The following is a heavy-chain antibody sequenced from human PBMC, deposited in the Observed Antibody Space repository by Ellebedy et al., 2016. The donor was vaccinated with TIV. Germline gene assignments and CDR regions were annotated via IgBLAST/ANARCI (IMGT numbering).Heavy chain of an antibody. D-gene: IGHD6-13*01. J-gene: IGHJ6*03. CDR3: AKRYSSSWYGKNYYMDV. CDR2: ISSSSYI. CDR1: GFTFSSYS. Sequence: GESLKISXAASGFTFSSYSMNWVRQAPGKGLEWVSSISSSSYIYYADSVKGRFTISRDNAKNSLYLQMNSLRAEDTAVYYCAKRYSSSWYGKNYYMDVWGKGTTVTVSS. V-gene: IGHV3-21*04.